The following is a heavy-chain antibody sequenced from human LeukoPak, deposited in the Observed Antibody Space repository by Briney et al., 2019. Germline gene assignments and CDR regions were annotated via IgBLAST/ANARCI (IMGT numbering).Heavy chain of an antibody. Sequence: GRSLRLSCAASGFTFDDYAMHWVRQAPGKGLEWVSGINWNSGSIGYADSAKGRFTISRDNAKHSLYLQLNSLRAEDTALYYCAKDIRGYYYYMDVWGKGTTVTVSS. V-gene: IGHV3-9*01. CDR2: INWNSGSI. CDR1: GFTFDDYA. J-gene: IGHJ6*03. CDR3: AKDIRGYYYYMDV.